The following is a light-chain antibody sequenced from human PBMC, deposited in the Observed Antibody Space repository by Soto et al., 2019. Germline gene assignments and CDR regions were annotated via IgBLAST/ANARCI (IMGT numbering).Light chain of an antibody. CDR3: QQYNVWPPL. CDR1: QSVSSN. J-gene: IGKJ5*01. CDR2: GAS. Sequence: EMVPTQSRATLSVYPGEGVTLSCLASQSVSSNLAWYQQKPGQAPRLLIYGASTRATGIPARFSGSGSGTEFTLTISSLQSEDFAVYYCQQYNVWPPLFGQGTRLEIK. V-gene: IGKV3-15*01.